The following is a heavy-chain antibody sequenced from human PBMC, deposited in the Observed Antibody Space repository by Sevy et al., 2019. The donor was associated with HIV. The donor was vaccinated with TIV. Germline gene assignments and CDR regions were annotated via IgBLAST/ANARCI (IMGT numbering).Heavy chain of an antibody. CDR2: ISRSSRTI. CDR1: GFTFSTYS. Sequence: GGSLRLSCAASGFTFSTYSMNWVRQAPGKGLEWVSYISRSSRTIYYADSVEGRFTISRDNAKNSLSLQINSLRADDTAVYYFARAYSGGWPQGAWTDYWGQGTLVTVSS. V-gene: IGHV3-48*01. J-gene: IGHJ4*02. D-gene: IGHD6-19*01. CDR3: ARAYSGGWPQGAWTDY.